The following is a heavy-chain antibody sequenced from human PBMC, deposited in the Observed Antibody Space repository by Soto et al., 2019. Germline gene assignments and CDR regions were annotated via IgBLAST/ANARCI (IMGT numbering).Heavy chain of an antibody. J-gene: IGHJ4*02. D-gene: IGHD1-1*01. V-gene: IGHV4-59*08. CDR1: GGSISSYY. CDR3: ARNSSLWYIFDY. Sequence: QVQLQESGPGLVKPSETLSLTCTVSGGSISSYYWSWIRQPPGKGLEWIGYIYYSGSTNYNPSLKSRVTISVDTSKNQFSLKLSSVTAADTAVYYCARNSSLWYIFDYWGQGTLVTVSS. CDR2: IYYSGST.